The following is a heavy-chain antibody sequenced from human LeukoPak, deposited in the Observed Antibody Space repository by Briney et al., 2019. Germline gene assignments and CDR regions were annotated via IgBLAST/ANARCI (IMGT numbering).Heavy chain of an antibody. CDR2: INHSGST. CDR1: GGSFSGYY. CDR3: ARLGIAAAGTNWFDP. J-gene: IGHJ5*02. D-gene: IGHD6-13*01. V-gene: IGHV4-34*01. Sequence: SETLSLTCAVYGGSFSGYYWSWIRQPPGKGLEWIGEINHSGSTNYNPSLKSRVTMSVDTSKNQFSLKLSSVTAADTAVYYCARLGIAAAGTNWFDPWGQGTLVTVSS.